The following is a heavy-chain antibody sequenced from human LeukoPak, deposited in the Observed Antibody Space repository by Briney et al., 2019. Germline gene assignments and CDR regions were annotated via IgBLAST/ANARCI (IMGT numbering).Heavy chain of an antibody. D-gene: IGHD2-2*01. J-gene: IGHJ4*02. CDR2: INHSGST. CDR1: GGSFSGYY. Sequence: SETLSLTCAVYGGSFSGYYWSWIRQPPGKGLEWIGEINHSGSTNYNPSLKSRVTISVDTSKNQFSLKLSSVTAADTAVYYCANILGYCSSTSCYVESGDYWGQGTLATVSS. CDR3: ANILGYCSSTSCYVESGDY. V-gene: IGHV4-34*01.